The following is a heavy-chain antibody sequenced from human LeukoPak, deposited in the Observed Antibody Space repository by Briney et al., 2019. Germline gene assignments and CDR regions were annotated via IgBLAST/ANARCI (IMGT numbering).Heavy chain of an antibody. D-gene: IGHD3-10*01. CDR1: GGSISSSSYY. Sequence: SETLSLTCTVSGGSISSSSYYWGWIRQPPGKGLEWIGSIYYSGSTYYNPSLKSRVTISVDTSKNQFSLKLSSVTAADTAVYYCARGSYDRDAFDIWGQGTMATVSS. CDR3: ARGSYDRDAFDI. CDR2: IYYSGST. J-gene: IGHJ3*02. V-gene: IGHV4-39*01.